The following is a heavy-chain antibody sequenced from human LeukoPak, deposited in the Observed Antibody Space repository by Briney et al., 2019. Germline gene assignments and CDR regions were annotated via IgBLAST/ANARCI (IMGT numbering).Heavy chain of an antibody. Sequence: GGSLRLSCAASGFTVSSNYVSWGRQAPGKGLEWVSVIYSGGSTYYADSVRGRFSISRDKSKNTLSLQMNSLRVEDTAVYYCARALASGATYWGQGTLVTVSS. CDR3: ARALASGATY. CDR2: IYSGGST. V-gene: IGHV3-53*01. D-gene: IGHD6-13*01. J-gene: IGHJ4*02. CDR1: GFTVSSNY.